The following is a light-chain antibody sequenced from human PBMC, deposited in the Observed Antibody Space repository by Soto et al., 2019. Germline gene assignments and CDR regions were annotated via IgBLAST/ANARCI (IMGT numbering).Light chain of an antibody. CDR3: QQYAYSPRT. J-gene: IGKJ1*01. CDR1: QSVSNNW. V-gene: IGKV3-20*01. CDR2: GVS. Sequence: IALTQSPGTLSLSPWERATLSCRPSQSVSNNWLAWYQQKPGQAPRLLIYGVSTRAPGIPDRFSGSASETDFTLTISRLEPEDFAVYYCQQYAYSPRTFGQGTKVDIK.